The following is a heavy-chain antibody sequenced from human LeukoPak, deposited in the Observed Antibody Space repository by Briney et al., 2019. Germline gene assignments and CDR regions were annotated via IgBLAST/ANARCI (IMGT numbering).Heavy chain of an antibody. CDR2: MYLSGTT. CDR1: GDSINSLDL. CDR3: ARGGILRYFDY. J-gene: IGHJ4*02. Sequence: PSGTLSLTCTVSGDSINSLDLWSWVRQPPGKGLEWIGEMYLSGTTHSNPSVKSRVTIPIDTSKNQFSLKLSSVTAADTAVYYCARGGILRYFDYWGQGTLVTVSS. D-gene: IGHD1-14*01. V-gene: IGHV4-4*02.